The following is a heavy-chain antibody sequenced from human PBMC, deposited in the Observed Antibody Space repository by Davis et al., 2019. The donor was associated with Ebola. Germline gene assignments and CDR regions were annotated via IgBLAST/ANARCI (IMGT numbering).Heavy chain of an antibody. J-gene: IGHJ4*02. Sequence: GESLKISCAASGFTFSSYGMHWVRQAPGKGLEWVSSISSSSSYIYYADSVKGRFTISRDNAKNSLYLQMNSLRAEDTAVYYCAREAGPVWFDYWGQGTLVTVSS. V-gene: IGHV3-21*01. D-gene: IGHD6-19*01. CDR3: AREAGPVWFDY. CDR1: GFTFSSYG. CDR2: ISSSSSYI.